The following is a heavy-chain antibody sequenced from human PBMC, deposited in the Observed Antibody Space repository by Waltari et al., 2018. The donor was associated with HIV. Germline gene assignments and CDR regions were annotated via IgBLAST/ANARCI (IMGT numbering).Heavy chain of an antibody. CDR1: GYTLTELS. Sequence: QVQLVQSGAEVKKPGASVKVSCKVSGYTLTELSLHWVRKAPGKGLEWMGCFDPEDGETIYAQKFQGRVTMTEDTSTDTAYMELSSLRSEDTAVYYCATGILVVTSGDYYYGMDVWGQGTTVTVSS. CDR2: FDPEDGET. D-gene: IGHD3-22*01. J-gene: IGHJ6*02. V-gene: IGHV1-24*01. CDR3: ATGILVVTSGDYYYGMDV.